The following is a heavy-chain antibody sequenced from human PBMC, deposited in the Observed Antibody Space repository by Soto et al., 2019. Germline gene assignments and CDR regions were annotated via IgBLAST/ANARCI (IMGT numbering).Heavy chain of an antibody. J-gene: IGHJ6*02. CDR1: GFTFSSYA. Sequence: QVQLVESGGGVVQPGRSLRLSCAASGFTFSSYAMHWVRQAPGKGLEWVAVISYDGSNKYYADSVKGRFTISRDNSKNTLYLHMNSLRAEDTAVYYCARDQGNYGMDVWGQGTTVTVSS. V-gene: IGHV3-30-3*01. CDR2: ISYDGSNK. CDR3: ARDQGNYGMDV.